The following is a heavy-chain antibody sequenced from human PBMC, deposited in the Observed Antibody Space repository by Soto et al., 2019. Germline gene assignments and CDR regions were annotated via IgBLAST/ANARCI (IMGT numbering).Heavy chain of an antibody. V-gene: IGHV4-61*05. D-gene: IGHD2-15*01. CDR3: ARSVTKCGGSCYSPLDY. CDR2: IYYSGST. Sequence: SETLSLTCTVSGGSISSSSYYWGWIRQPPGKGLEWIVYIYYSGSTIYNPSLKSRVTISVDTSKNQFSLKLSSVTAADTAVYYCARSVTKCGGSCYSPLDYWGQGTLVTVSS. CDR1: GGSISSSSYY. J-gene: IGHJ4*02.